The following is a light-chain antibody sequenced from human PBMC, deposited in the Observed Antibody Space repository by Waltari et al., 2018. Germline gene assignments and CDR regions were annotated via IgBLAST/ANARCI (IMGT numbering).Light chain of an antibody. Sequence: EIVMTQSPATLSVSPGHGATLSCRARQSISPNLAWYQQNPGQAPWLLIYGAFTRATGIPTRFSGSGSGTDFTLTISSLQSEDFAVYYCQQYNNWPLTFGGGTKVEIK. CDR2: GAF. J-gene: IGKJ4*01. CDR1: QSISPN. CDR3: QQYNNWPLT. V-gene: IGKV3-15*01.